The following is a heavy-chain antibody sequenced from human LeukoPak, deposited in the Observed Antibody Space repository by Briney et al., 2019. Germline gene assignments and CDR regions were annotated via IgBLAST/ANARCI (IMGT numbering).Heavy chain of an antibody. Sequence: PSETLSLTCTVSGGSISSGGYYWSWIRQHPGKGLEWIGYIYYSGSTYYNPSLKSRVTISVDTSKNQFSLKLSSVTAADTAVYYCARDWAMVRGNRTSPGDYYYGMDVWGQGTTVAVSS. CDR3: ARDWAMVRGNRTSPGDYYYGMDV. V-gene: IGHV4-31*03. J-gene: IGHJ6*02. D-gene: IGHD3-10*01. CDR2: IYYSGST. CDR1: GGSISSGGYY.